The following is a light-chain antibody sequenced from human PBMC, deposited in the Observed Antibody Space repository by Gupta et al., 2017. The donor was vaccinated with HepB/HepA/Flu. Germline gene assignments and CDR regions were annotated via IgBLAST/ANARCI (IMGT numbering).Light chain of an antibody. V-gene: IGKV1-39*01. J-gene: IGKJ2*04. CDR3: QQTYTAPGS. Sequence: DIRMTLSPSSLSASVGDTVSITCRASQNIRISLNWYQQKPGKAPKLLMYSASSLQSGVSSTFSGSGSGTDFTLTINDLQPEDFATYYCQQTYTAPGSFGQGTKLDIK. CDR1: QNIRIS. CDR2: SAS.